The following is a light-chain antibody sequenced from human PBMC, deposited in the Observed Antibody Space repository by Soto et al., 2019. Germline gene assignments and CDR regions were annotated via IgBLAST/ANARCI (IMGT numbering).Light chain of an antibody. J-gene: IGKJ1*01. CDR3: QQYYSYPRT. Sequence: SQSPSALSLSPGERATLSCRASQSVSSYLAWYQQKPGQAPKLLIYAASTLQSGVPSRFSGSGSGTDFTLTISCLQSEDFATYYCQQYYSYPRTFGQGTKV. CDR1: QSVSSY. CDR2: AAS. V-gene: IGKV1-8*01.